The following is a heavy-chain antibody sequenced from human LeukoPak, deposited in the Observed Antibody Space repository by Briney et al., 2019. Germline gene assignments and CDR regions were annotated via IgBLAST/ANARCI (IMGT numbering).Heavy chain of an antibody. V-gene: IGHV4-34*01. CDR3: ARTKGAAFYPFDC. D-gene: IGHD2-15*01. J-gene: IGHJ4*02. CDR2: INHSASI. Sequence: SETLSLTCAVYGGSFSGHYWTWIRQPPGKGLEWIGEINHSASINYNLSLKSRVTISVDTSKNQFSLNLTSVTAADTAVYFCARTKGAAFYPFDCWGQGTPVTVSS. CDR1: GGSFSGHY.